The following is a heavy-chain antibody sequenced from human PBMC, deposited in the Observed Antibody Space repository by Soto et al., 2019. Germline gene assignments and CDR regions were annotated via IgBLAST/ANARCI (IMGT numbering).Heavy chain of an antibody. D-gene: IGHD3-10*01. J-gene: IGHJ4*02. Sequence: QVQLQESGPGLVKPSETLSLTCTVSGGSISSYYWSWIRQPPGKGLEWIGYIYYSGSTNYNPSLKSRVTISVDTAKTQFSMKLSSVAAADAAVYYCASRYGVTFDYWGQGTLVTVSS. CDR3: ASRYGVTFDY. CDR1: GGSISSYY. V-gene: IGHV4-59*01. CDR2: IYYSGST.